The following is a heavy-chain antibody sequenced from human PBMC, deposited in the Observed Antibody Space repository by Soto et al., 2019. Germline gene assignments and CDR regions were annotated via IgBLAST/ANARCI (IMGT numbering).Heavy chain of an antibody. D-gene: IGHD6-19*01. J-gene: IGHJ4*02. CDR2: ITSDTKTI. V-gene: IGHV3-48*02. CDR1: GFKFSIYS. Sequence: EVQLVESGGALVQPGGSLRLSCAASGFKFSIYSMNWVRRAPGKGLEWSAYITSDTKTIKYGDSVKGRFTISRDNAKNSVYLQMNSLSDDDTAVYYCARSVEGHFDYWGQGTVVTVSS. CDR3: ARSVEGHFDY.